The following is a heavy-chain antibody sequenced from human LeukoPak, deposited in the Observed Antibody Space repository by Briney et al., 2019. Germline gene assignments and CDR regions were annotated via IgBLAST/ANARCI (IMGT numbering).Heavy chain of an antibody. CDR2: ISGSGGST. CDR3: AKDALLAAAGQYYFDY. D-gene: IGHD6-13*01. CDR1: GFTFSSYA. V-gene: IGHV3-23*01. J-gene: IGHJ4*02. Sequence: GGSLRLSCAASGFTFSSYAMSWVRQAPGKGLEWVSAISGSGGSTYYADSVKGRFTISRDNSKNTLYLQMNSLRAEDTAVYYCAKDALLAAAGQYYFDYWGQGTLATVSS.